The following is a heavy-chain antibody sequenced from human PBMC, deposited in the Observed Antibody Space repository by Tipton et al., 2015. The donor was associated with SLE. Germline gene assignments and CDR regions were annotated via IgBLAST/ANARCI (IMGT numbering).Heavy chain of an antibody. D-gene: IGHD2-21*02. J-gene: IGHJ4*02. CDR3: ARGGCGGDCLDH. V-gene: IGHV3-30-3*01. CDR1: GFTFIRHS. Sequence: SLRLSCAASGFTFIRHSMHWVRQAPGKGLAWVAVISYDGSNRYYADSVKGRFSISRDISKSTLYLQMNSLTAEDTAVYYCARGGCGGDCLDHWGQGNQVTVSS. CDR2: ISYDGSNR.